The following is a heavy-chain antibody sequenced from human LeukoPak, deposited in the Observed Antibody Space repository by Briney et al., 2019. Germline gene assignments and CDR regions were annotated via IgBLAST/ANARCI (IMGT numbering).Heavy chain of an antibody. V-gene: IGHV1-69*04. J-gene: IGHJ4*02. Sequence: GSSVKVSCKASGGTFSSYAISWVRQAPGQGLEWMGRIIPILGIANYAQKFQGRVTITADKSTSTAYMELSSLRSEDTAVYYCARDGSYGDYLYYWGQGTLVTVSS. CDR1: GGTFSSYA. CDR2: IIPILGIA. D-gene: IGHD4-17*01. CDR3: ARDGSYGDYLYY.